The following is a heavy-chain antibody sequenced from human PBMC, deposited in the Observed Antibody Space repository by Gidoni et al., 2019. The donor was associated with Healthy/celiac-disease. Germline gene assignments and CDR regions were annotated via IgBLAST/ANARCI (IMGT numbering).Heavy chain of an antibody. J-gene: IGHJ4*02. Sequence: QVQLVQSGAEVKKPGASVKVSCKASGYTFTRYVISWVRQAPGQGLYWMGWISAYNGNTNYAQKLQGRVTMTTDTSTSTAYMELRSLRSDDTAVYYCARRTTYYYDSSGDFVFDYWGQGTLVTVSS. CDR3: ARRTTYYYDSSGDFVFDY. CDR1: GYTFTRYV. CDR2: ISAYNGNT. V-gene: IGHV1-18*01. D-gene: IGHD3-22*01.